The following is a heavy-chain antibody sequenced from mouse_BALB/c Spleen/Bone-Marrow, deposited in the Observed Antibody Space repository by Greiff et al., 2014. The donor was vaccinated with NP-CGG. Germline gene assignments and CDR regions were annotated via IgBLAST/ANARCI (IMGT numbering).Heavy chain of an antibody. J-gene: IGHJ4*01. CDR1: GYTFTSYW. CDR3: TRQYGNYYAMDY. V-gene: IGHV1S126*01. D-gene: IGHD2-10*02. CDR2: IYPSDSYT. Sequence: VQLVESGAELVRPGASVKVSCKASGYTFTSYWINWVKQRPGQGLKWIGNIYPSDSYTNYNQNFKDKATLTVDKSSSTAYMQLSSPTSEDSAVYYCTRQYGNYYAMDYWGQGTSVTVSS.